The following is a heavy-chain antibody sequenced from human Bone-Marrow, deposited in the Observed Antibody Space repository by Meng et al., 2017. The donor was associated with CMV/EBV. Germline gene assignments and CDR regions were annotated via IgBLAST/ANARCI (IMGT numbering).Heavy chain of an antibody. CDR2: ISYDGSNK. CDR3: ARGRGVTTAIKGYNRFDP. CDR1: FTFSSYA. Sequence: FTFSSYAMHWVRQAPGKGLEWVAVISYDGSNKYYADSVKGRFTISRDNSKNTLYLQMNSLRAEDTAVYYCARGRGVTTAIKGYNRFDPWGQGTLVTVSS. D-gene: IGHD4-17*01. J-gene: IGHJ5*02. V-gene: IGHV3-30*04.